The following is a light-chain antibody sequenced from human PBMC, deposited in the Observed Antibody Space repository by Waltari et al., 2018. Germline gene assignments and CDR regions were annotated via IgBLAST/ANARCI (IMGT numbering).Light chain of an antibody. CDR3: CSYAGSSTYV. V-gene: IGLV2-23*01. CDR1: SSDVGTYNL. Sequence: QSALTQPASVSGSPGQSITISCTGTSSDVGTYNLVSWYQQHPGKAPQLIIYEGSKRPSGVSHRLSGYKSGNTASLTISGLQAEDEADYYCCSYAGSSTYVFGTGTKVTVL. CDR2: EGS. J-gene: IGLJ1*01.